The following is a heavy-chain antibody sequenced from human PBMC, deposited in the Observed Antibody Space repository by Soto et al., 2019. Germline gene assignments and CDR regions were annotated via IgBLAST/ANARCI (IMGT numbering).Heavy chain of an antibody. CDR3: ARDKAYGLDV. J-gene: IGHJ6*02. CDR1: EFAFSTYW. CDR2: INGDGITT. Sequence: EVQLVESGGGLGQPGGSLRLSCAASEFAFSTYWMHWVRQVPGQGLVWVSRINGDGITTSYADSVKGRFTISRDNAENILYLQMNSLRAEDTAVYYCARDKAYGLDVWGQGTTVTVSS. V-gene: IGHV3-74*01.